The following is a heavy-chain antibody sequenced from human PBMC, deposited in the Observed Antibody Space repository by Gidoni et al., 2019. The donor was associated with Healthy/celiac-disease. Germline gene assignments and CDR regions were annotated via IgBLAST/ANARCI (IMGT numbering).Heavy chain of an antibody. D-gene: IGHD3-22*01. Sequence: EVQLLESGGGLVQPGGSLRLSRAASGFTFSSYAMSWVRQAPGKGLEWVSAISGSGGSTYYADSVKGRFTISRDNSKNTLYLQMNSLRAEDSAVYYCAKIPYDSSGYPFDYWGQGTLVTVSS. CDR3: AKIPYDSSGYPFDY. CDR2: ISGSGGST. CDR1: GFTFSSYA. J-gene: IGHJ4*02. V-gene: IGHV3-23*01.